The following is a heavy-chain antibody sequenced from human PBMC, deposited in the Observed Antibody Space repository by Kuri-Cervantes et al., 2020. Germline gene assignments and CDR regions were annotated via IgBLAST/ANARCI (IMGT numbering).Heavy chain of an antibody. CDR1: GFTFSSYA. J-gene: IGHJ4*02. V-gene: IGHV3-30-3*01. D-gene: IGHD3-3*01. CDR3: AKDSRFLEWLLLSGWTAMALDY. CDR2: ISYDGSNK. Sequence: GESLKISCAASGFTFSSYAMHWVRQAPGKGLEWVAVISYDGSNKYYADSVKGRFTISRDNSKNTLYLQMNSLRAEDTAVYYCAKDSRFLEWLLLSGWTAMALDYWGQGTLVTVSS.